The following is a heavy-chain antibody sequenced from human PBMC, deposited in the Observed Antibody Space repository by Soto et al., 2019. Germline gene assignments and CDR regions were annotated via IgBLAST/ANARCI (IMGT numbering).Heavy chain of an antibody. CDR3: AKVSSVVRGVIITEIDY. J-gene: IGHJ4*02. CDR1: GFTFSSYG. CDR2: ISGSGGST. D-gene: IGHD3-10*01. V-gene: IGHV3-23*01. Sequence: PGGSLRLSCAASGFTFSSYGMHWVRQAPGKGLEWVSAISGSGGSTYYADSVKGRFTISRDNSKNTLYLQMNSLRAEDTAVYYCAKVSSVVRGVIITEIDYWGQGTLVTVSS.